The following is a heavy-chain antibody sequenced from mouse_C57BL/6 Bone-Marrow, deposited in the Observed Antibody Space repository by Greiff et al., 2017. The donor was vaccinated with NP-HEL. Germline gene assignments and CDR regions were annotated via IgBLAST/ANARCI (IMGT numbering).Heavy chain of an antibody. V-gene: IGHV1-74*01. CDR1: GYTFTSYW. Sequence: VQLQQSGAELVKPGASVKVSCKASGYTFTSYWMHWVKQRPGQGLEWIGRIHPSDSDTNYNQKFKGKATLTVDKSSSTAYMQLSSLTSEDSAVYYCALLSYYYGSKDWYFDVWGTGTTVTVSS. J-gene: IGHJ1*03. D-gene: IGHD1-1*01. CDR2: IHPSDSDT. CDR3: ALLSYYYGSKDWYFDV.